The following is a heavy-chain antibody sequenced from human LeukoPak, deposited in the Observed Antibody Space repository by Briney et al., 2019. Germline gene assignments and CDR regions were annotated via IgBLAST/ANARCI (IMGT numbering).Heavy chain of an antibody. CDR2: IYYTGST. J-gene: IGHJ4*02. V-gene: IGHV4-59*01. CDR1: GGSITSYY. Sequence: PSETLSLTCTVSGGSITSYYWNWIRQPPGERLEWIGYIYYTGSTNYNPSLKSRVSISLDMSKNQFSLKLSSVTAADTAVYYCARGGSYFGYWGQGTLATVSS. CDR3: ARGGSYFGY. D-gene: IGHD1-26*01.